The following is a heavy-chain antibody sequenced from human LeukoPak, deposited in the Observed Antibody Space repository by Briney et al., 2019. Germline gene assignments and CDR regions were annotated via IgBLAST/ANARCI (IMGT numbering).Heavy chain of an antibody. CDR2: ISRTSAYI. CDR3: AKGPGYMDV. J-gene: IGHJ6*03. V-gene: IGHV3-21*01. CDR1: DFNDFAFSSHT. Sequence: GGSLRLSCNASDFNDFAFSSHTMNWVRQAPGKGLEWVSSISRTSAYIHYGRSVRGRFTISRDNAKNTLYLLMNGVTVEDTGIYYCAKGPGYMDVWGLGTTVTVSS.